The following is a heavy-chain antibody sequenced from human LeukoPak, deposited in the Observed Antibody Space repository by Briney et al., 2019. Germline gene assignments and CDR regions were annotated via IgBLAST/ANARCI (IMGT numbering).Heavy chain of an antibody. D-gene: IGHD5-24*01. J-gene: IGHJ4*02. V-gene: IGHV4-4*02. Sequence: PSETLSLTCSVSGGSISNFNWWSWVRQSPGKGLEWVGQIYHNGITNYNPSLKSRLTISVDKSRNLFSLNLTSVTAADTAVYFCARELATINGPYFESWGQGTLVTVSS. CDR3: ARELATINGPYFES. CDR2: IYHNGIT. CDR1: GGSISNFNW.